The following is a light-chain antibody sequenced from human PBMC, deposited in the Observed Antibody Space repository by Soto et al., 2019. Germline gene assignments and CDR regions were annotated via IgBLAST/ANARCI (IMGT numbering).Light chain of an antibody. CDR2: EAS. CDR1: HNIVTY. V-gene: IGKV1-39*01. J-gene: IGKJ2*01. CDR3: QQSHSTPPT. Sequence: DIHMAQSPPSLSASVGDRVTIPCRAIHNIVTYLNWYQQKAGKAPSLLIYEASHLQSGVPFRFFGSGSGTDFTLTIDNLQHEDSATYYCQQSHSTPPTFGPGTKLEIK.